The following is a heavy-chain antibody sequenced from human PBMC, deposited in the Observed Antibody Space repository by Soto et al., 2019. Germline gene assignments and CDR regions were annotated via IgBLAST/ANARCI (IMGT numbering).Heavy chain of an antibody. J-gene: IGHJ6*02. CDR2: MYNTGRT. Sequence: QVQLQESGPGLVKPSETLSLTCTVSGGSISSYYWSWIRQPPGKGLEWIGYMYNTGRTIYNPSLKRSSPISVDRSKNPFPPKPNSVAGGDTAVYYCARDLWGYCGTDCYPLDVWGQGTTVTVSS. D-gene: IGHD2-21*02. CDR3: ARDLWGYCGTDCYPLDV. V-gene: IGHV4-59*12. CDR1: GGSISSYY.